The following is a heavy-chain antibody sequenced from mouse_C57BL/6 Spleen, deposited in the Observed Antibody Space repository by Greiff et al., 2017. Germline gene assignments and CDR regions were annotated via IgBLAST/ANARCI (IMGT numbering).Heavy chain of an antibody. D-gene: IGHD1-1*01. Sequence: EVKLMESGGGLVKPGGSLKLSCAASGSTFSDYGMHWVRQAPEKGLEWVAYISSGSSTIYYADTVKGRFTISRDNAKNTLFLQMTSLRSEDTAMYYCAKSYYGRAMDYWGQGTSVTVSS. CDR1: GSTFSDYG. J-gene: IGHJ4*01. CDR2: ISSGSSTI. CDR3: AKSYYGRAMDY. V-gene: IGHV5-17*01.